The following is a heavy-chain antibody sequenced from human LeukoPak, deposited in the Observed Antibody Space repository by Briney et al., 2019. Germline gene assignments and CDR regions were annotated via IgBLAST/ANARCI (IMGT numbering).Heavy chain of an antibody. D-gene: IGHD1-26*01. V-gene: IGHV4-59*01. J-gene: IGHJ4*02. CDR1: GGSISGYY. CDR2: IYYSGST. CDR3: ARGLLVGNTGYYFDY. Sequence: SETLSLTCTVSGGSISGYYWTWIRQPPGKGLEWIGYIYYSGSTNHNPSLKSRVTLSVDTPKKQFSLKLSSVTAADTAVYYCARGLLVGNTGYYFDYWGQGTLVTVSS.